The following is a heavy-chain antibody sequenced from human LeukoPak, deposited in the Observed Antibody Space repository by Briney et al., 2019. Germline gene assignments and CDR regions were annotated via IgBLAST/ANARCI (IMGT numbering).Heavy chain of an antibody. CDR2: IYYSGST. V-gene: IGHV4-31*03. CDR3: ASSPYYYDSSGYRAFDI. CDR1: GGSISSGGYY. J-gene: IGHJ3*02. D-gene: IGHD3-22*01. Sequence: SETLSLTCTVSGGSISSGGYYWSWIRQHPGKGLEWIGYIYYSGSTYYNPSLESRVTISVDTSKNQFSLKLSSVTAADTAVYYCASSPYYYDSSGYRAFDIWGQGTMVTVSS.